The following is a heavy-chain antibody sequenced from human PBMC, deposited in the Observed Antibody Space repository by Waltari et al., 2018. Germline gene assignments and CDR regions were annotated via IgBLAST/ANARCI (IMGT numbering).Heavy chain of an antibody. CDR1: ACTLSLYC. Sequence: EVQLVESGRGLVQPGGSMRLSCYVSACTLSLYCMHCVRQVPGKGLEWVSRSNSDGSSISYADAVKGRITISKDNARNTVYLQMNSLRAEDTAIYYCARGARRTSQTTGWWYFDLWGRGTLLTVSS. CDR3: ARGARRTSQTTGWWYFDL. D-gene: IGHD4-17*01. J-gene: IGHJ2*01. V-gene: IGHV3-74*01. CDR2: SNSDGSSI.